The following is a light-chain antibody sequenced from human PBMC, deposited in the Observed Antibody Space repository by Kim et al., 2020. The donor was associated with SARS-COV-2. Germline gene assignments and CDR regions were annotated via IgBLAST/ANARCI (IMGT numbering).Light chain of an antibody. Sequence: STGERATLSGRASQSVSSSSLAWYQQRPDQAPGLLIYGASNRAAGIPDRFSGSGSGTDFTLTISRLEPEDFAVYYCQQYGSSPLTFGGGTKVDIK. CDR3: QQYGSSPLT. CDR2: GAS. J-gene: IGKJ4*01. V-gene: IGKV3-20*01. CDR1: QSVSSSS.